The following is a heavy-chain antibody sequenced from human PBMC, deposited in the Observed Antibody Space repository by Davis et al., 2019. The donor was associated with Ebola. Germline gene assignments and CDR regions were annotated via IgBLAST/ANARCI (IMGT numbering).Heavy chain of an antibody. J-gene: IGHJ5*02. V-gene: IGHV1-69*05. CDR1: GGTFSSYA. D-gene: IGHD5-18*01. CDR2: IIPIFGTA. CDR3: AREDSYGLNWFDP. Sequence: AASVKVSCKASGGTFSSYAISWVRQAPGQGLEWMGGIIPIFGTANYAQKFQGRVTITRDTSASTAYMELSSLRSEDTAVYYCAREDSYGLNWFDPWGQGTLVTASS.